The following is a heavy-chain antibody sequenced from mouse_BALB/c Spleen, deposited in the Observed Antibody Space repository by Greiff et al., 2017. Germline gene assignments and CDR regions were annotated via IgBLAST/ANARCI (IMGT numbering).Heavy chain of an antibody. Sequence: EVMLVESGGGLVKPGGSLKLSCAASGFTFSSYAMSWVRQTPEKRLEWVASISSGGSTYYPDSVKGRFTISSDNARNILYLQMSSLRSEDTAMYYCARMEVRRYFDYWGQGTTLTVSS. D-gene: IGHD2-14*01. V-gene: IGHV5-6-5*01. CDR3: ARMEVRRYFDY. CDR2: ISSGGST. J-gene: IGHJ2*01. CDR1: GFTFSSYA.